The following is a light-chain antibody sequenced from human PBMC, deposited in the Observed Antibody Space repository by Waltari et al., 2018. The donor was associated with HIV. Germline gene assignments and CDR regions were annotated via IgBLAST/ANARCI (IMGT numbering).Light chain of an antibody. V-gene: IGKV3-11*01. CDR1: QTVGSH. J-gene: IGKJ4*01. CDR2: DAS. CDR3: QQRSNWLT. Sequence: EIVLTQSPATLSLSPGGSATLSCRASQTVGSHLAWYQHKPGQAPRLLIYDASNRATGSPARFSGSGSVTEFTLTISSLEPEDFADYYCQQRSNWLTFGGGTKVEIK.